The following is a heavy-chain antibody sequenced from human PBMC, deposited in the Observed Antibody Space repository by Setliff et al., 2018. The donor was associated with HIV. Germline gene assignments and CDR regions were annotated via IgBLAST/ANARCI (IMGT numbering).Heavy chain of an antibody. D-gene: IGHD3-3*01. CDR1: GYTFTAYG. Sequence: ASVKVSCKPSGYTFTAYGLSWVRQAPGQGLEWMGWISTYSDETSYAQKLQGRVTMTTDTSTSTAYMELRRLRFDDTAVYYCARQIFWRDYYFDYWGQGTLVTVSS. J-gene: IGHJ4*02. CDR2: ISTYSDET. CDR3: ARQIFWRDYYFDY. V-gene: IGHV1-18*01.